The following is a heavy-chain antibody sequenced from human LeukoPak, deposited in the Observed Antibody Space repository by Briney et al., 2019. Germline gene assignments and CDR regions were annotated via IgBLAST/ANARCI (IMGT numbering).Heavy chain of an antibody. V-gene: IGHV3-53*01. Sequence: GGSLRLSCEVSGFSVSTSRMSWVRQAPGKGLEWVSVIYDGGTTQYADSVKGRFTISRDNSKNTLYFQMNSLRAEDTAVYYCARGGAVRKAGSAPDYWGQGTLVTVSS. J-gene: IGHJ4*02. CDR1: GFSVSTSR. CDR3: ARGGAVRKAGSAPDY. D-gene: IGHD3-16*01. CDR2: IYDGGTT.